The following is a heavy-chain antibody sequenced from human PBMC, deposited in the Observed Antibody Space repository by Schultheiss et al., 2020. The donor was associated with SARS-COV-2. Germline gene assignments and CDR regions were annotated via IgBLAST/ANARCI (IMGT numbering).Heavy chain of an antibody. V-gene: IGHV3-23*01. CDR1: GFTFSSYA. Sequence: GGSLRLSCAASGFTFSSYAMSWVRQAPGKGLEWVSAISGSGGSTYYADSVKGRFTISRDNSKNTLYLQMNSLRAEDTAVYYCARVGVIMVRGVIIDYWGQGTLVTVSS. J-gene: IGHJ4*02. D-gene: IGHD3-10*01. CDR3: ARVGVIMVRGVIIDY. CDR2: ISGSGGST.